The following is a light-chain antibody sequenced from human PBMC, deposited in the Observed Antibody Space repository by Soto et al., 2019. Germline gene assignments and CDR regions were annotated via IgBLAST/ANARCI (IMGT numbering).Light chain of an antibody. V-gene: IGKV3-20*01. CDR3: QQYGSSRIT. CDR1: QSVSSSY. J-gene: IGKJ5*01. Sequence: IELTQSPGTLSLSPGERATLSCRASQSVSSSYLAWYQQKSGQAPRLLIYGASSRATGIPDRFSGSGSGTDFTLTISRLEPEDFAVYYCQQYGSSRITFGQGTRLEIK. CDR2: GAS.